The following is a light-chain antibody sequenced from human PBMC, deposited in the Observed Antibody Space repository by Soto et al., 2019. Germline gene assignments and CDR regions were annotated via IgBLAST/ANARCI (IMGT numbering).Light chain of an antibody. CDR2: EVS. CDR3: CSYAGTSTHTV. Sequence: QSALTQPASVSGSPGQSITISCTGTSSDVGSYNLVSWYQQHPGKAPKLMISEVSKWPSGISDRFSGSKSGSTASLTISGLQAEDEVDYYCCSYAGTSTHTVFGGGTQLTVL. J-gene: IGLJ7*01. V-gene: IGLV2-23*02. CDR1: SSDVGSYNL.